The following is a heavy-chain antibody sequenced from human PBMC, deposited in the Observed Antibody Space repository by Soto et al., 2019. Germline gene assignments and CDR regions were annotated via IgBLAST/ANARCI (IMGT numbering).Heavy chain of an antibody. J-gene: IGHJ3*02. V-gene: IGHV1-8*01. Sequence: GASVKVSCKASGYTFTSYDINWVRQATGQGLEWMGWMNPNSGNTGYAQKFQGRVTMTRNTSISTAYMELSSLRSEDTAVYYCATGHNWNPMAFDIWGQGTMVTVSS. CDR2: MNPNSGNT. CDR3: ATGHNWNPMAFDI. CDR1: GYTFTSYD. D-gene: IGHD1-1*01.